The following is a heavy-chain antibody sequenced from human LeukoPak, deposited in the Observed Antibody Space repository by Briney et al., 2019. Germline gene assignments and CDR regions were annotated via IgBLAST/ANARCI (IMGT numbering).Heavy chain of an antibody. CDR1: GFTFRTDW. J-gene: IGHJ4*02. CDR3: ARESN. V-gene: IGHV3-7*01. CDR2: IKHDGSEK. Sequence: GGSLRLSCVASGFTFRTDWMSWVRQAPGKGPEWVASIKHDGSEKYYVDSVKGRFTISTDNAKNSLYLQMNSLRAEDTAVYYCARESNWGQGSLVTVSS.